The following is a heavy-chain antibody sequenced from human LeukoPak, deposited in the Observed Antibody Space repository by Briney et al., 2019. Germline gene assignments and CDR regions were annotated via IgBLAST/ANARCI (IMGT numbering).Heavy chain of an antibody. CDR1: GGTFSSYA. Sequence: SVKVSCKASGGTFSSYAISWVRQAPGQGLEWMGRIIPILGIANYAQKFQGRVTITADKSTSTAYMELSSLRSEDTAVYYCARGGRHTGMYYDFWSGYLRHNWFDPWGQGTLVTVSS. CDR2: IIPILGIA. V-gene: IGHV1-69*04. D-gene: IGHD3-3*01. J-gene: IGHJ5*02. CDR3: ARGGRHTGMYYDFWSGYLRHNWFDP.